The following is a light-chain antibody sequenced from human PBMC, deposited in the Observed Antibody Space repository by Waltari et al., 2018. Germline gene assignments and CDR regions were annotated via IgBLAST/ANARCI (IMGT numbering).Light chain of an antibody. CDR2: DVS. CDR3: SSYTSSTVV. J-gene: IGLJ2*01. CDR1: SSDGGGNNN. V-gene: IGLV2-14*03. Sequence: QSALTQPASVSGSPGPPIAIPCPGSSSDGGGNNNVSWYQQPPGKAPKLMIYDVSNRPSGFSNRFSGSKSGNTASLTISGRQAEDEADYYCSSYTSSTVVFGGGTKLTVL.